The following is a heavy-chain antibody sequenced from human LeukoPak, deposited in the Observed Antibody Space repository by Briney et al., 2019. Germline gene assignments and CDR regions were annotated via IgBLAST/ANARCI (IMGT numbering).Heavy chain of an antibody. D-gene: IGHD1-26*01. CDR3: AAAEGAVNFFDF. Sequence: PGGSLRLSCAAFSSYWMTWVRQAPGKGLEWVANIKQDGSEKYYVDSVKGRFTISRDNAKNSLFLQMNSLRAEDTAVYYCAAAEGAVNFFDFWGQGTLVTVSS. CDR2: IKQDGSEK. CDR1: SSYW. J-gene: IGHJ4*02. V-gene: IGHV3-7*01.